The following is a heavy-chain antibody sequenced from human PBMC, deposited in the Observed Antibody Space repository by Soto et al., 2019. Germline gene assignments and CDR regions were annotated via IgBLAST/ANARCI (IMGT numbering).Heavy chain of an antibody. V-gene: IGHV3-73*01. CDR1: GFTFSGSG. J-gene: IGHJ4*02. CDR3: VKDQGGYSGYVFDY. D-gene: IGHD5-12*01. CDR2: IRSKANSYAT. Sequence: GGSLRLSCAASGFTFSGSGIHWVRQASGKGLEWVGRIRSKANSYATAYAASVKGRFTISRDNSKNTLYLQMSSLRAEDTAVYYCVKDQGGYSGYVFDYWGQGTLVTVSS.